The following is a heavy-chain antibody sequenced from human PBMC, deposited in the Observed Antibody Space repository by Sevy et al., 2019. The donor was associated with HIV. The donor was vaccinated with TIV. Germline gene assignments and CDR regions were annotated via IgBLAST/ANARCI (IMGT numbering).Heavy chain of an antibody. D-gene: IGHD1-26*01. J-gene: IGHJ6*02. CDR2: RSYDGSNK. Sequence: GGSLRLSCAASGFTFSSYAMHWVRQAPGKGLEWEAVRSYDGSNKYYANSMKGRFTISRGNSTNTLYLQMNSMIAEDTAVYYCARDLRWGLLRYYYYNGMDVWGQGTTVTVSS. CDR3: ARDLRWGLLRYYYYNGMDV. V-gene: IGHV3-30-3*01. CDR1: GFTFSSYA.